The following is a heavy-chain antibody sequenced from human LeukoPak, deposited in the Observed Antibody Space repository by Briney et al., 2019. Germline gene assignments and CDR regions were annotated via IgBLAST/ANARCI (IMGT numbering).Heavy chain of an antibody. J-gene: IGHJ4*02. CDR3: TTPPD. Sequence: GGSLRLSWTASGFSFGAAWRTWVGKAPGKGLEWVGRIKPIATGGTTEYAAPVKGRFTISRDDSKNTVYLQMNSLESEDTAVYYCTTPPDWGQGTLVTVSS. V-gene: IGHV3-15*01. CDR1: GFSFGAAW. CDR2: IKPIATGGTT.